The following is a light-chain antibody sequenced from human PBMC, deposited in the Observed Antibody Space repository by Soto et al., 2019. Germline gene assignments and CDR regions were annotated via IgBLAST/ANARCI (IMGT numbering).Light chain of an antibody. J-gene: IGKJ4*01. Sequence: EIVLTQSPATLSLSPGDRATLSCRASQSVTTSLAWYQHQPGQAPRLLIYDASKRATGVPARFSGVGSGTHFTLTISSLEPGDFAVYYCQHRSNWPSVTFGGGTKLEIK. V-gene: IGKV3-11*01. CDR3: QHRSNWPSVT. CDR1: QSVTTS. CDR2: DAS.